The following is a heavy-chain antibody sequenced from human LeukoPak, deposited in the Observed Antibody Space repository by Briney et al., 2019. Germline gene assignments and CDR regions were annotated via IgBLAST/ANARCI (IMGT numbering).Heavy chain of an antibody. CDR3: AKAPPLWLTYYFDY. CDR2: ISATSRYI. D-gene: IGHD5-18*01. J-gene: IGHJ4*02. Sequence: GGSLRLSCAASGFTFSSYSMNWVRQAPGKGLEWVSSISATSRYIYYADSLKGRFTISRDNARNSLYLQMNSLRAEDTAVYYCAKAPPLWLTYYFDYWGQGTLVTVSS. V-gene: IGHV3-21*01. CDR1: GFTFSSYS.